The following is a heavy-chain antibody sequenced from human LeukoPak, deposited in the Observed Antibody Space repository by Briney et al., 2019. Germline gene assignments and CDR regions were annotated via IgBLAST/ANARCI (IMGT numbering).Heavy chain of an antibody. V-gene: IGHV3-66*02. J-gene: IGHJ4*02. CDR1: GFTVSSNY. CDR2: IYSGGST. CDR3: ARDDGAVAGIYFDY. Sequence: GGSLRLSWAASGFTVSSNYMSWVRQAPGKGLEWVSVIYSGGSTYYADSVKGRFTISRDNSKNTLYLQMNSLRPEDTAVYYCARDDGAVAGIYFDYWGQGTLVTVSS. D-gene: IGHD6-19*01.